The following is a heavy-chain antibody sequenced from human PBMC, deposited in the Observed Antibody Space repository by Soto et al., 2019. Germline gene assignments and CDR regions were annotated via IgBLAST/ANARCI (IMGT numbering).Heavy chain of an antibody. Sequence: EVQLVESGGDLVQRGGSLKLSCTGLGFKFSGAALHWVRQPAGKGLEWVGRVRGRAKKYATSYATSVRGRFYLSRDDSKNTAFLQMNSLRDEDTGVYFCCGRGGDSLQDLCGQGTLVTVSS. D-gene: IGHD4-17*01. J-gene: IGHJ5*02. V-gene: IGHV3-73*01. CDR2: VRGRAKKYAT. CDR3: CGRGGDSLQDL. CDR1: GFKFSGAA.